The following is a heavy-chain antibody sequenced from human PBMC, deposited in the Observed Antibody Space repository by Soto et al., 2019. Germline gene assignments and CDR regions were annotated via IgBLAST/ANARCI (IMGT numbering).Heavy chain of an antibody. CDR1: GFTFSDYY. CDR3: ARDQPYSSSWLGDFDY. CDR2: ISSSSSYT. V-gene: IGHV3-11*06. J-gene: IGHJ4*02. D-gene: IGHD6-13*01. Sequence: GGSLRLSCAASGFTFSDYYMSWIRQAPGKGLEWVSYISSSSSYTNYADSVKGRFTISRDNAKNSLYLQMNSLRAEDTAVYYCARDQPYSSSWLGDFDYWGQGTLVTVSS.